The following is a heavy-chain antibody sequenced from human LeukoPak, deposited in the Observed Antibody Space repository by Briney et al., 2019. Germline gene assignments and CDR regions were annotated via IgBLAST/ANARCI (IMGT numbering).Heavy chain of an antibody. Sequence: ASVKVSCKASGGTFSSYAISWVRQAPGQGLEWMGWISAYNGNTNYAQKLQGRVTMTTDTSTSTAYMELRSLRSDDTAVYYCARGHRYDFWSGRGDYWGQGTLVTVSS. CDR2: ISAYNGNT. CDR1: GGTFSSYA. D-gene: IGHD3-3*01. V-gene: IGHV1-18*01. J-gene: IGHJ4*02. CDR3: ARGHRYDFWSGRGDY.